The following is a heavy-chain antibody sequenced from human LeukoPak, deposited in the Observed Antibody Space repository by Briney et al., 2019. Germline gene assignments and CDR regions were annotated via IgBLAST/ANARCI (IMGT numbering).Heavy chain of an antibody. CDR1: GGSISTTSYY. CDR2: IYYSGST. J-gene: IGHJ5*02. Sequence: SETLSLTCTVSGGSISTTSYYWGWIRQPPGKGLEWIGNIYYSGSTFYNPSFKSRVTISVDTSKNQFSLKLSSVTAADTAVYYCARGDNWFDPWGQGTLVTVSS. V-gene: IGHV4-39*07. CDR3: ARGDNWFDP.